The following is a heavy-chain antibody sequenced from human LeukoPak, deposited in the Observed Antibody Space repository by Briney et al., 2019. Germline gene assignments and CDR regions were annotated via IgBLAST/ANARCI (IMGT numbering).Heavy chain of an antibody. V-gene: IGHV1-2*06. Sequence: ASVKVSCKASGYTFSAYYIFWMRQAPGQGLEWMGRINPSSGDTGYAQKFQGRVTMTRDTSISTLYMELSSLRSDDTAVYYCARGQANSAYPFAYWGQGTLVTVSS. J-gene: IGHJ4*02. D-gene: IGHD1-7*01. CDR3: ARGQANSAYPFAY. CDR1: GYTFSAYY. CDR2: INPSSGDT.